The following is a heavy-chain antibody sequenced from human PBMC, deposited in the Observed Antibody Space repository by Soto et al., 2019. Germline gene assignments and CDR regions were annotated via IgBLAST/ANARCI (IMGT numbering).Heavy chain of an antibody. CDR2: IGTAGDT. CDR3: ARKGGKIYDSSGPGLDYYYYYGMDV. Sequence: GGSLRLSCAASGFTFSSYDMHWVRQATGKGLEWVSAIGTAGDTYYPGSVKGRFTISRENAKNSLYLQMNSLRAEDTAVYYCARKGGKIYDSSGPGLDYYYYYGMDVWGQGTTVTVSS. J-gene: IGHJ6*02. D-gene: IGHD3-22*01. CDR1: GFTFSSYD. V-gene: IGHV3-13*01.